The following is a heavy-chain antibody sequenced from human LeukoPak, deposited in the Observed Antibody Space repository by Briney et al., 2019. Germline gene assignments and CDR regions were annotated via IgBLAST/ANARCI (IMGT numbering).Heavy chain of an antibody. V-gene: IGHV4-59*06. CDR2: IYYSGST. Sequence: PSETLSLTCTVSGGSISSYYWSWIRQHPGKGLEWIGYIYYSGSTYYNPSLKSRVTISVDTSKNQFSLKLSSVTAADTAVYYCAREMYYYDSSGYYPDAFDIWGQGTMVTVSS. J-gene: IGHJ3*02. D-gene: IGHD3-22*01. CDR3: AREMYYYDSSGYYPDAFDI. CDR1: GGSISSYY.